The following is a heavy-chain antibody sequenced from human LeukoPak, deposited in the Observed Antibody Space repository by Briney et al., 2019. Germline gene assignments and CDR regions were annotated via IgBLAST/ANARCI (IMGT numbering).Heavy chain of an antibody. D-gene: IGHD4-11*01. CDR2: IWYDGSNK. Sequence: GGSLRLSCAASGFTFSSYGMRWVRQAPGKGLEWVAVIWYDGSNKYYADSVKGRFTISRDNSKNTLYLQMNSLRAEDTAVYYCAKDARRTVTRYYMDVWGKGTTVTVSS. CDR1: GFTFSSYG. J-gene: IGHJ6*03. V-gene: IGHV3-33*06. CDR3: AKDARRTVTRYYMDV.